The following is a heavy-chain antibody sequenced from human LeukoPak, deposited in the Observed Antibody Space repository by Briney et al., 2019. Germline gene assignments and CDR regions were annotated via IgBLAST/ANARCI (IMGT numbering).Heavy chain of an antibody. CDR2: ISGSAGRT. CDR1: GFTFSSSV. D-gene: IGHD3-22*01. V-gene: IGHV3-23*01. Sequence: GGSLRLSCAASGFTFSSSVMGWVRQAPGKGLEWVSAISGSAGRTFYADSVKGRFTISRDNSKNTLYLQMNSLRAEDTAVYYCANSQGDYDSSGYRPYYFDYWGQGTLVTVSS. J-gene: IGHJ4*02. CDR3: ANSQGDYDSSGYRPYYFDY.